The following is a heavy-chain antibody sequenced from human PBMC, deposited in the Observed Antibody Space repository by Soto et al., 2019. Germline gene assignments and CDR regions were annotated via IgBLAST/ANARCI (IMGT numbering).Heavy chain of an antibody. V-gene: IGHV3-7*01. Sequence: VKLVESGGGLVQPGGSLRVSCEDAGFTFSKYWMSWVRQATGKGLEWVASISQDGTEKHYVDSVKGRFTVSRDNSKNSVYLQMNSLRDDDTAVYFCARDRGPNTLDYWGQGTPVTVSS. CDR3: ARDRGPNTLDY. J-gene: IGHJ4*02. CDR1: GFTFSKYW. CDR2: ISQDGTEK.